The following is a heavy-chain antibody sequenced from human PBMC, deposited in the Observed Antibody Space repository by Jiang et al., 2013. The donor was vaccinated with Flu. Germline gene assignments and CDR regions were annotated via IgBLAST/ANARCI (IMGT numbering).Heavy chain of an antibody. J-gene: IGHJ4*02. CDR1: GGSINSNSYY. CDR2: IHHRGST. Sequence: GPGLVKPSETLSLTCNVSGGSINSNSYYWGWIRQPPGKGLEWIGSIHHRGSTDYDPSLKSRLTISIDTSKNQFSLKLSSVTAADTAIYFCARHGGTFGGVRPIHWGQGTLVTVSS. V-gene: IGHV4-39*07. D-gene: IGHD3-16*01. CDR3: ARHGGTFGGVRPIH.